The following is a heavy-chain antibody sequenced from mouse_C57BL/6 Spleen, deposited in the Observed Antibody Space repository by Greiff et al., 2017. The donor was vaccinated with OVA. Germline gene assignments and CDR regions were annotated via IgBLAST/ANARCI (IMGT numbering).Heavy chain of an antibody. D-gene: IGHD3-2*02. V-gene: IGHV5-4*03. CDR2: ISDGGSYT. J-gene: IGHJ2*01. CDR3: ASHSSGYYFDY. CDR1: GFTFSSYA. Sequence: EVKLVESGGGLVKPGGSLKLSCAASGFTFSSYAMSWVRQTPEKRLEWVATISDGGSYTYYPDNVKGRFTISRDNAKNNLYLQMSHLKSEDTAMYYCASHSSGYYFDYWGQGTTLTVSS.